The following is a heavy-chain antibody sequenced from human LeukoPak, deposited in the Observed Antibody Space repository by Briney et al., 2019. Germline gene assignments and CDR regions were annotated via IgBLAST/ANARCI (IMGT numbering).Heavy chain of an antibody. V-gene: IGHV4-59*01. CDR2: IYYSGST. CDR3: ARYCTNGVCYIDAFDI. Sequence: PSETLSLTCTVSGVSISSYYWSWIRQPPGKGLEWIGYIYYSGSTNYNPSLKSRVTISVDTSTNQFSLKLSSVTAADTAVYYCARYCTNGVCYIDAFDIWGQGTMVTVSS. J-gene: IGHJ3*02. CDR1: GVSISSYY. D-gene: IGHD2-8*01.